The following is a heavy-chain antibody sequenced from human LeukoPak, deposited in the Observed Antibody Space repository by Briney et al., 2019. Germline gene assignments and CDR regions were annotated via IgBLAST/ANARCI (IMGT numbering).Heavy chain of an antibody. V-gene: IGHV1-46*01. Sequence: GASVKVSCKASGYRFTSYAISWVRQAPGQGLEWMGIINPSGGSTSYAQKFQGRVTMTRDMSTSTVYMELSSLRSEDTAVYYCARGRALGSPRGWFDPWGQGTLVTVSS. CDR2: INPSGGST. J-gene: IGHJ5*02. CDR1: GYRFTSYA. CDR3: ARGRALGSPRGWFDP.